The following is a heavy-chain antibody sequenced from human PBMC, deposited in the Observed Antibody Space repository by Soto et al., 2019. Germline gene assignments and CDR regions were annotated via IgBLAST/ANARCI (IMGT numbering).Heavy chain of an antibody. Sequence: SETLSLTCTVSGGSISSYYWSWIRQPPGKGLEWIGYIYYSGSTNYNPSLKSRVTISVDTSKNQFSLKLSSVTAADTAVYYCARDQVGYCSNTSCHDAFAIRAQRTMVTVSS. V-gene: IGHV4-59*01. CDR3: ARDQVGYCSNTSCHDAFAI. CDR1: GGSISSYY. CDR2: IYYSGST. D-gene: IGHD2-2*01. J-gene: IGHJ3*02.